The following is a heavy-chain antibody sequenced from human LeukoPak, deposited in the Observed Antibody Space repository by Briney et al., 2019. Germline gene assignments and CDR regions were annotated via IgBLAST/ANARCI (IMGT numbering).Heavy chain of an antibody. J-gene: IGHJ3*02. D-gene: IGHD3-22*01. V-gene: IGHV3-23*01. CDR3: AKLIVVVITTDAFDI. CDR1: GFTFSSFA. CDR2: ISGSAGRT. Sequence: PGGTLRLSCAASGFTFSSFAMSWVRQAPGKGLEWVSGISGSAGRTYYADSVKGRFTISRDNSKNTLYLQMNSLRAEDTAVYYCAKLIVVVITTDAFDIWGQGTMVTVSS.